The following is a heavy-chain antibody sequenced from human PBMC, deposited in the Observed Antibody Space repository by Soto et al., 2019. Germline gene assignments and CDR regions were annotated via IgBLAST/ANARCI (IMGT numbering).Heavy chain of an antibody. V-gene: IGHV4-61*01. Sequence: QVQLQESGPGVVKPSETLSLTCTVSGGSVSSGSYYWSWILQPPGKGLEWIGYIYYSGSTTYNPSLTRRVMISLDTSMHLFPRQLTSVTAADTSLYYCARDGPSSYSNPVAGHGVECRGQGTLLTVPS. D-gene: IGHD6-6*01. CDR1: GGSVSSGSYY. CDR3: ARDGPSSYSNPVAGHGVEC. CDR2: IYYSGST. J-gene: IGHJ4*02.